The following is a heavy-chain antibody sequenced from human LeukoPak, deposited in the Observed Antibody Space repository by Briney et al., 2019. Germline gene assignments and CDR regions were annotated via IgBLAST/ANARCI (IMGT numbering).Heavy chain of an antibody. CDR1: GFSVSDYS. V-gene: IGHV3-11*05. D-gene: IGHD3-16*01. CDR3: TRERRGSYYAFES. J-gene: IGHJ4*02. Sequence: GGSLRLSCAASGFSVSDYSISWIRQSPGKGPEWISYVMSGRGSTNYADSVKGPFTISRDNAKNSVALQLDGLRADDTAVYFCTRERRGSYYAFESWGPGTLVTVSS. CDR2: VMSGRGST.